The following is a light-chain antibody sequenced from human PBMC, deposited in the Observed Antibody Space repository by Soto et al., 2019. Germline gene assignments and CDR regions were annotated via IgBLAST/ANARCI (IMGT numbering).Light chain of an antibody. V-gene: IGLV2-14*01. J-gene: IGLJ3*02. Sequence: QSALTQPASVSGSPGQSITISCTGTSSDVGGYNYVSWYQQHPGKAPKLMIYEVSNRPSGVSNRFSGSKSGNTASLTISGLQAEYEADYYCSSYTSSSPRVFGGGTNVTVL. CDR2: EVS. CDR1: SSDVGGYNY. CDR3: SSYTSSSPRV.